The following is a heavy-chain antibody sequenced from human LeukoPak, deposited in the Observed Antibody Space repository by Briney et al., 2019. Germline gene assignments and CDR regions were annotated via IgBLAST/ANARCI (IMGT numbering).Heavy chain of an antibody. CDR1: GFTFSSYA. CDR3: ARGPHCSGGSCYYDSSGYY. V-gene: IGHV3-30*01. J-gene: IGHJ4*02. Sequence: GGSLRLSCAASGFTFSSYAMHWVRQAPGKGLEWVAVISYDGSNKYYADCVKGRFTISRDNSKNTLYLQMNSLRAEDTAVYYCARGPHCSGGSCYYDSSGYYWGQGTLVTVSS. CDR2: ISYDGSNK. D-gene: IGHD2-15*01.